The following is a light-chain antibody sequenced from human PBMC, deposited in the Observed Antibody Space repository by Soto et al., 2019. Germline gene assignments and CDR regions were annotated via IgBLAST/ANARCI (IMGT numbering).Light chain of an antibody. Sequence: EIVMTQSPATLSVSPGERATLSCRASPSVSTNLAWYQHKPGQAPRLLIYGSSTRATDVPARFSGSGSETDFTLTISSLQSEDFAVYYCQQYNNWPGTFGQGTKLEIK. CDR1: PSVSTN. V-gene: IGKV3-15*01. CDR2: GSS. J-gene: IGKJ2*02. CDR3: QQYNNWPGT.